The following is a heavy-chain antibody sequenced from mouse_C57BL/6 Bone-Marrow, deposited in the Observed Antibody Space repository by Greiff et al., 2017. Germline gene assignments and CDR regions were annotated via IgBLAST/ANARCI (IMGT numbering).Heavy chain of an antibody. CDR3: ARRGLITTVVASYYYAMDY. V-gene: IGHV1-64*01. J-gene: IGHJ4*01. Sequence: QVQLQQPGAELVKPGASVTLSCKASGYTFTSYWMHWVKQRPGQGLEWIGMIHPNSGSTNYNEKIKSKATLTVDKSSSTAYMQLSSLTSEDSAVYYCARRGLITTVVASYYYAMDYWGQGTSVTVSS. CDR1: GYTFTSYW. CDR2: IHPNSGST. D-gene: IGHD1-1*01.